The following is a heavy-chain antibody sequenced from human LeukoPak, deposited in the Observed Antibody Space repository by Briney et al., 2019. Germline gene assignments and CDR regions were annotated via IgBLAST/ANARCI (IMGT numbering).Heavy chain of an antibody. D-gene: IGHD3-10*01. CDR3: ARLWFGEFKFDY. CDR2: IYHSGST. Sequence: SETLSLTCTVSGYSISSGYYWGWIRQPPGKGLEWIGSIYHSGSTYYNPSLKSRVTISVDTSKNQFSLKLSSVAAADTAVYYCARLWFGEFKFDYWGQGTLVTVSS. J-gene: IGHJ4*02. V-gene: IGHV4-38-2*02. CDR1: GYSISSGYY.